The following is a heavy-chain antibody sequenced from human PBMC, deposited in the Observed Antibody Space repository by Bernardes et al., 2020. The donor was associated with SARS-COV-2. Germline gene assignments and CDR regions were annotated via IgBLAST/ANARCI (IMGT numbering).Heavy chain of an antibody. D-gene: IGHD5-12*01. V-gene: IGHV3-74*01. Sequence: GGSLRLSCAASGFIFSSYWMHWVRQAPGKGLVWVSRINTDGSTTTYADSVKGRFTISRDNAKNTLFLQMNSLRDEDTAVYFCARGGYDPVDYWGQGTLVTGSS. CDR1: GFIFSSYW. CDR3: ARGGYDPVDY. CDR2: INTDGSTT. J-gene: IGHJ4*02.